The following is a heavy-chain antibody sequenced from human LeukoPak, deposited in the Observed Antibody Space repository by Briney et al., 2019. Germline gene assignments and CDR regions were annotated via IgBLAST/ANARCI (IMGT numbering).Heavy chain of an antibody. CDR1: GFTFDDYA. D-gene: IGHD3-9*01. J-gene: IGHJ4*02. Sequence: GGSLRLSCAASGFTFDDYAMHRVRQAPGKGLEWVSGISWNSGSIGYADSVKGRFTISRDNAKNSLYPQMNSLRAEDTALYYCAKAYAYDILTGYPNYFDYWGQGTLVTVSS. CDR2: ISWNSGSI. V-gene: IGHV3-9*01. CDR3: AKAYAYDILTGYPNYFDY.